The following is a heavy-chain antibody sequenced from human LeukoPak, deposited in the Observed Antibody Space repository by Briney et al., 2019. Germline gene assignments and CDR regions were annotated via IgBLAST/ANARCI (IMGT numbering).Heavy chain of an antibody. CDR2: IYYIGST. CDR3: ARRGIAARSNYYYMDV. J-gene: IGHJ6*03. D-gene: IGHD6-6*01. CDR1: GGSITSSRYY. V-gene: IGHV4-39*01. Sequence: SETLSLTCTVSGGSITSSRYYWGWIRPPPGKGLEWSGGIYYIGSTYYNPSLTSRATISVDTSKNQFPLKLSSVTAAHTAVYYCARRGIAARSNYYYMDVWGKGTTVTVSS.